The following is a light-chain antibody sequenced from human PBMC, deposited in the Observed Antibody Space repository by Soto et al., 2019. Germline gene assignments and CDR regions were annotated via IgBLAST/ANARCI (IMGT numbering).Light chain of an antibody. CDR1: SSDVGGYNY. CDR2: EVS. Sequence: QSALTQPASVSGSPGQSITISCTGTSSDVGGYNYVSWYQQHPGKAPKLMIYEVSHRPSGVSNRFSGSKSGNTASLTISGLQAEDGADYYCSSFTTSSAIVVFGGGTKLTVL. J-gene: IGLJ2*01. CDR3: SSFTTSSAIVV. V-gene: IGLV2-14*01.